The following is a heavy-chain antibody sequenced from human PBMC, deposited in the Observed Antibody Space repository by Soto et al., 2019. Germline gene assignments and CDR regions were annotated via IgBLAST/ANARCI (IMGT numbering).Heavy chain of an antibody. D-gene: IGHD2-21*02. J-gene: IGHJ6*02. V-gene: IGHV3-48*02. CDR3: ARDLXGGDCYSLYYYYYGMDV. Sequence: PGGSLRLSCAASGFTFSIYSMNWVRQAPGKGLEWVSYISSSSSTIYYADSVKGRFTISRDNAKNSLYLQMNSLRDEDTAVYYCARDLXGGDCYSLYYYYYGMDVWGQGTTVTVSS. CDR2: ISSSSSTI. CDR1: GFTFSIYS.